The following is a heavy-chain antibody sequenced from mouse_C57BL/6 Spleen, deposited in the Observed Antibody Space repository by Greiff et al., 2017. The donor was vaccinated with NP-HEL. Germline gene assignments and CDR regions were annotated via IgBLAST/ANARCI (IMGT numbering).Heavy chain of an antibody. CDR3: TTRHEFAY. CDR2: IDPENGDT. CDR1: GFNIKDDY. J-gene: IGHJ3*01. D-gene: IGHD6-1*01. Sequence: VQLQQSGAELVRPGASVKLSCTASGFNIKDDYMHWVKQRPEQGLEWIGWIDPENGDTEYASKFQGKATITADTSSNTAYLQLSSLTSEDTAVYYCTTRHEFAYWGQGTLVTVSA. V-gene: IGHV14-4*01.